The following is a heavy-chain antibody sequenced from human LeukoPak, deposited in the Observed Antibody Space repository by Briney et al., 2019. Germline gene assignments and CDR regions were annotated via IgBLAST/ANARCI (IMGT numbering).Heavy chain of an antibody. J-gene: IGHJ6*02. CDR3: ASGVYSSNLYYYYGMDV. D-gene: IGHD6-13*01. CDR1: GFTFSSYW. CDR2: INSDGSST. Sequence: PGGSLRLSCAASGFTFSSYWMHWVRQAPGKGLVWVSRINSDGSSTSYADSVKGRFTISRDNSKNTLYLQMNSLRAEDTAVYYCASGVYSSNLYYYYGMDVWGQGTTVTVSS. V-gene: IGHV3-74*01.